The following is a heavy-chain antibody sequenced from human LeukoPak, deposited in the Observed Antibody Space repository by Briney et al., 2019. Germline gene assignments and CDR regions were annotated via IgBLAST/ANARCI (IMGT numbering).Heavy chain of an antibody. CDR3: ARANSGDDDELDH. V-gene: IGHV1-2*02. J-gene: IGHJ4*02. D-gene: IGHD5-12*01. CDR2: ISPKSGVT. Sequence: WDSVKVSCKASGYTFAGFYIFWVRQAPGQGLDNMGWISPKSGVTGYLQKFQGRVAMTRDTSINTVYMELSGLTSDDTAVYYCARANSGDDDELDHWGQGTLATVSS. CDR1: GYTFAGFY.